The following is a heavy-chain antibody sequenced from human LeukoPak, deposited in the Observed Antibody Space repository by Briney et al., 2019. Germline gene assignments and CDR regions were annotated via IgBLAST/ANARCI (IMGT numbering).Heavy chain of an antibody. CDR1: GYTFTSYG. Sequence: ASVKVSCKASGYTFTSYGISWVRQAPGQGLEWKGWISAYNGNTNYAQKLQGRVTMTTDTSTSTAYMELRSLRSDDTAVYYCARDSYYYGSGSTLFDYWGQGTLVTVSS. V-gene: IGHV1-18*01. CDR3: ARDSYYYGSGSTLFDY. J-gene: IGHJ4*02. D-gene: IGHD3-10*01. CDR2: ISAYNGNT.